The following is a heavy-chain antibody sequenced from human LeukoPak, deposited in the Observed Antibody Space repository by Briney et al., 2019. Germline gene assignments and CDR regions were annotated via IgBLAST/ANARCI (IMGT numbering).Heavy chain of an antibody. CDR3: ARDRHKYNYDSGGYPPY. D-gene: IGHD3-22*01. CDR2: ISSSSSTI. Sequence: GGSLRLSCAASEFSVGSNYMTWVRQAPGKGLEWVSYISSSSSTIYYADSVKGRFTISRDNAKNSLYLQMNTLRAEDTAVYYCARDRHKYNYDSGGYPPYWGQGTLVTVSS. V-gene: IGHV3-48*01. J-gene: IGHJ4*02. CDR1: EFSVGSNY.